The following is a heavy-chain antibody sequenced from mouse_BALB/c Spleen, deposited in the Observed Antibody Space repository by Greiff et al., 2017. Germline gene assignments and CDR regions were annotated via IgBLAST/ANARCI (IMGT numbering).Heavy chain of an antibody. V-gene: IGHV5-17*02. J-gene: IGHJ3*01. D-gene: IGHD4-1*01. CDR3: ARSLTDPWFAY. CDR2: ISSGSSTI. Sequence: EVQVVESGGGLVQPGGSRKLSCAASGFTFSSFGMHWVRQAPEKGLEWVAYISSGSSTIYYADTVKGRFTISRDNPKNTLFLQMTSLRSEDTAMYYCARSLTDPWFAYWGQGTLVTVSA. CDR1: GFTFSSFG.